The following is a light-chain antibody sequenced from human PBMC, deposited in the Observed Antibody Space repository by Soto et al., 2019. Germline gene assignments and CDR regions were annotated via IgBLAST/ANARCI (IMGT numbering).Light chain of an antibody. Sequence: EIVLTQSPGTLSLSPGERATLSCRSSQSVSSSYLAWYQQKPGQDPRLLIDDASSRATGIPDRFSGSGSGTDFTLTISRLEPEDFAVYYCQQYGSSPTFGQGAKVEIK. CDR2: DAS. CDR1: QSVSSSY. CDR3: QQYGSSPT. J-gene: IGKJ1*01. V-gene: IGKV3-20*01.